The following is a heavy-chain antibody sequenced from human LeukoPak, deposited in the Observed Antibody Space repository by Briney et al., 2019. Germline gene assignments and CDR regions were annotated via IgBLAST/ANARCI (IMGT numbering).Heavy chain of an antibody. Sequence: GSLRLSCAASGFTFSDHYMDWVRQASGKGLEWVGRTRNKANSYTTEYAASVKGRFTISRDDSKNSLYLQMNSLKTEDTAVYYCARDSGGEYGMDVWGQGTTVTVSS. J-gene: IGHJ6*02. CDR2: TRNKANSYTT. CDR3: ARDSGGEYGMDV. CDR1: GFTFSDHY. D-gene: IGHD2-15*01. V-gene: IGHV3-72*01.